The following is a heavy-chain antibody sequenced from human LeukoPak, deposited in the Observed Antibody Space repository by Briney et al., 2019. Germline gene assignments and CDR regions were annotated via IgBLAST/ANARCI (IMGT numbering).Heavy chain of an antibody. CDR3: ARDPHSSGYFGHMDV. CDR2: ISYDGSNK. J-gene: IGHJ6*03. Sequence: PGGSLRLSCAASGFTFSIYAMHWVRQAPGKGLEWVAVISYDGSNKYYADSVKGRFTISRDNSKNTLYLQMNSLRAEDTAVYYCARDPHSSGYFGHMDVWGKGTTVTVSS. V-gene: IGHV3-30*04. CDR1: GFTFSIYA. D-gene: IGHD3-22*01.